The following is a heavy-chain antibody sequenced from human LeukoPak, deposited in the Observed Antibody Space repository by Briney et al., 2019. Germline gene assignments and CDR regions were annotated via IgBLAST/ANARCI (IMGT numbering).Heavy chain of an antibody. Sequence: GGSLRLSCAASGFTFDDYGMSWVRQAPGKGLEWVSGLSTSSTYRLYADSVKGRFTISRDNAKSSLYLEMNSLRAEDTAVYYCARDVDGSGNYGFDWWGQGILVTVSS. CDR2: LSTSSTYR. V-gene: IGHV3-21*01. J-gene: IGHJ4*02. D-gene: IGHD3-10*01. CDR1: GFTFDDYG. CDR3: ARDVDGSGNYGFDW.